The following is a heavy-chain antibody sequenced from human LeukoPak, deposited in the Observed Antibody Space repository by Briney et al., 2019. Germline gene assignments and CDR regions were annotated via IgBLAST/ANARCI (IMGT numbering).Heavy chain of an antibody. D-gene: IGHD4-17*01. Sequence: GGSLRLSCVVSGFTFSSSNMNWVRQAPGRGLEWVSSISSSSSYIYYADSVKGRFTISRDNAKNSLSLQMNSLRAEDTAVYYCATEKNYGDYSAYGMDVWGQGTTVIVSS. V-gene: IGHV3-21*01. CDR3: ATEKNYGDYSAYGMDV. CDR1: GFTFSSSN. J-gene: IGHJ6*02. CDR2: ISSSSSYI.